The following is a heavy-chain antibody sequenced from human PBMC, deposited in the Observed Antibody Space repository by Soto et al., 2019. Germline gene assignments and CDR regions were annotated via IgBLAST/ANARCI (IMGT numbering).Heavy chain of an antibody. Sequence: SETLSLTCAVYGGSFSGYYWSWIRQPPGKGLEWIGEINHSGSTDYNPALKSRVTISVDTSKNQFSLKLSSVTAADTAVYYCASGILGSSSSNNYYYGMDVWGQGTTVTVSS. D-gene: IGHD6-6*01. J-gene: IGHJ6*02. CDR1: GGSFSGYY. CDR2: INHSGST. CDR3: ASGILGSSSSNNYYYGMDV. V-gene: IGHV4-34*01.